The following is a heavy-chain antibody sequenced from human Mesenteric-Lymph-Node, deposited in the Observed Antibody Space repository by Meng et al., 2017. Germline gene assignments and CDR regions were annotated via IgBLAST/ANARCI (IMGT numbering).Heavy chain of an antibody. CDR3: ARDTPGLLFDY. CDR2: ISSSSNYI. CDR1: GFTFSSYT. D-gene: IGHD5-18*01. J-gene: IGHJ4*02. V-gene: IGHV3-21*01. Sequence: EVQLVESGGGLVKPGGSLRLSCAAPGFTFSSYTMNWVRRAPGKGLEWVSSISSSSNYIYSADSVKGRFTISRDNAKNSLYLQMNSLRAEDTAVYYCARDTPGLLFDYWGQGTLVTVSS.